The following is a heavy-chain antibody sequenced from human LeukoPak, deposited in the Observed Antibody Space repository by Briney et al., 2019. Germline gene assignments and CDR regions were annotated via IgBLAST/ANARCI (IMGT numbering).Heavy chain of an antibody. CDR3: AKVGAARHFDY. J-gene: IGHJ4*02. D-gene: IGHD6-6*01. CDR2: ISGGGDVT. CDR1: GFTFSSYA. Sequence: GGSLRLSCAASGFTFSSYALSWLRQTPGKGLEWVSTISGGGDVTYYADSVKGRFTISRDNSKNSLYLQMSSLRAEDTALYYCAKVGAARHFDYWGQGTLVTVSS. V-gene: IGHV3-23*01.